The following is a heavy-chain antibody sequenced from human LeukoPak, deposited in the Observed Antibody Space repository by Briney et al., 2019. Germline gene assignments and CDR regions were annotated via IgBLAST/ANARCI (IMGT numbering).Heavy chain of an antibody. J-gene: IGHJ4*02. Sequence: GGSLRLSCADSGFTFNNYVMNWVRQAPGKGLEWVSGINYSGGSTYSANSVKGRFTISRDNSKNTLYLQMNSLRAEDTAVYYCAKGRCSYSYCSSGALDYWGQGALVTVSS. CDR1: GFTFNNYV. D-gene: IGHD3-16*02. CDR2: INYSGGST. CDR3: AKGRCSYSYCSSGALDY. V-gene: IGHV3-23*01.